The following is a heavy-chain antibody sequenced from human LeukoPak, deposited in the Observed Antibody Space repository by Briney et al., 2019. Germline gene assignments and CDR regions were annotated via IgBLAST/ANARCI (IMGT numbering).Heavy chain of an antibody. Sequence: ASVKVSCKASGYTFTSYYMHWVRQAPGQGLEWMGIINPSGGSTSYAQKLQGRVTMTTDTSTSTAYMELRSLRSDDTAVYYCARAIADWFDPWGQGTLVTVSS. D-gene: IGHD6-13*01. CDR3: ARAIADWFDP. J-gene: IGHJ5*02. CDR2: INPSGGST. V-gene: IGHV1-46*01. CDR1: GYTFTSYY.